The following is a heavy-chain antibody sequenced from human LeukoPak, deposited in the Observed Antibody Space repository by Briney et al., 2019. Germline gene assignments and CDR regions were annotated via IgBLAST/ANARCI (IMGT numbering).Heavy chain of an antibody. CDR2: IWYDGSNK. V-gene: IGHV3-33*01. D-gene: IGHD6-13*01. CDR3: ARDRDSSSWFPHFDY. CDR1: GFTFSSYG. Sequence: GGSLRLSCAASGFTFSSYGMHWVRQAPGKGLEWVAVIWYDGSNKYYADSVKGRFTISRDNSKNTLHLQMNSLRAEDTAVYYCARDRDSSSWFPHFDYWGQGTLVTVSS. J-gene: IGHJ4*02.